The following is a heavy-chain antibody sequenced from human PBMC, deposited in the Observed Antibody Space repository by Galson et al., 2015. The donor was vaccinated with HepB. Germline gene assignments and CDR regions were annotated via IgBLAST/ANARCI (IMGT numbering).Heavy chain of an antibody. CDR2: IYSGGST. V-gene: IGHV3-53*05. D-gene: IGHD2-2*01. Sequence: SLRLSCAASGFTVSSNYMSWVRQAPGKGLEWVSVIYSGGSTYYADSVKGRFTVSRDNSKNTLYLQMNSLRAEDTAVYYCARVVPAATAFDYWGQGTLVTVSS. CDR3: ARVVPAATAFDY. CDR1: GFTVSSNY. J-gene: IGHJ4*02.